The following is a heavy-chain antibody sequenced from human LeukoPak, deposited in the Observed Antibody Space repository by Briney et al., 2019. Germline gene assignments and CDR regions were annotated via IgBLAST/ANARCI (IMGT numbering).Heavy chain of an antibody. D-gene: IGHD6-13*01. V-gene: IGHV4-39*01. J-gene: IGHJ5*02. Sequence: PSETLSLTCTVSGGSISSSSYYWGWIRQPPGKGLEWIGSIYYSGSTYYNPSLKSRVTISADTSKNQFSLKLSSVTAADTAVYYCARGAAAGPSRFDPWGQGTLVTVSS. CDR3: ARGAAAGPSRFDP. CDR1: GGSISSSSYY. CDR2: IYYSGST.